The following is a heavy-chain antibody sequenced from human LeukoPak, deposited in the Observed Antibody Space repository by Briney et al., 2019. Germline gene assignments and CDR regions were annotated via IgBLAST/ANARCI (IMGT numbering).Heavy chain of an antibody. CDR2: IYYSGST. Sequence: SQTLSLTCTVSGGSISSGDYYWSWIRQPPGKGLEWIGYIYYSGSTYYNPSLKSRVTISVDTSKNQFSLKLSSVTAADTAVYYCASSIVVVPAAIGNWFDPWSQGTLVTVSS. J-gene: IGHJ5*02. D-gene: IGHD2-2*01. V-gene: IGHV4-30-4*08. CDR3: ASSIVVVPAAIGNWFDP. CDR1: GGSISSGDYY.